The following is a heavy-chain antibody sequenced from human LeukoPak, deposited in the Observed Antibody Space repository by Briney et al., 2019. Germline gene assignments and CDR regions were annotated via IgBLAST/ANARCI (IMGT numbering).Heavy chain of an antibody. Sequence: PSQTLSLTCTVSGGSISSGDYYWSWIRQPPGKGLEWIGYIYYSGSTYYHPSLKSRVTISVDTSKNQFSLKLSSVTAADTAVYYCAREGDRSGWLDYWGQGTLVTVSS. CDR3: AREGDRSGWLDY. V-gene: IGHV4-30-4*01. CDR2: IYYSGST. D-gene: IGHD6-19*01. CDR1: GGSISSGDYY. J-gene: IGHJ4*02.